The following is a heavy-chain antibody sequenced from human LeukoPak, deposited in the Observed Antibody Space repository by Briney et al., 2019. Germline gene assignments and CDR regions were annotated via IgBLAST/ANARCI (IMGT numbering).Heavy chain of an antibody. CDR1: GFTFSRYS. D-gene: IGHD3-22*01. CDR2: ISSSTSYI. Sequence: GGSLRLSCAASGFTFSRYSMNWVRQAPGKGLEWVSSISSSTSYIYYADSLKGRFTISRDNAKSSLYLQMNSLRAEDTAVYYCAREGDSSGYYYDYWGQGTLVTVSS. V-gene: IGHV3-21*01. J-gene: IGHJ4*02. CDR3: AREGDSSGYYYDY.